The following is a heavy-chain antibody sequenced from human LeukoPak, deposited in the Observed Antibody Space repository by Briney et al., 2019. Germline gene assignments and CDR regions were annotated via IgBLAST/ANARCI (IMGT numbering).Heavy chain of an antibody. CDR3: AKEATRGYSYGYRGLFDYFHY. CDR1: GFTFSGYG. CDR2: ISSDGSNR. D-gene: IGHD5-18*01. V-gene: IGHV3-30*18. J-gene: IGHJ4*02. Sequence: PGRSLRLSCAASGFTFSGYGLHWVRQAPDKGLEWVALISSDGSNRIYADSVKGRFTISRDNSKNTLYLQMNSLRAEDTAVYYCAKEATRGYSYGYRGLFDYFHYWGQGTLVTVSS.